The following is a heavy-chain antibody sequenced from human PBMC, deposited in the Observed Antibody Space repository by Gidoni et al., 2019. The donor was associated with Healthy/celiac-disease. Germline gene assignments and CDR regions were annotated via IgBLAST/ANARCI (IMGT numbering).Heavy chain of an antibody. CDR1: GFTFSSYG. J-gene: IGHJ4*02. CDR3: AKGGTTVTWWEDY. CDR2: ISYDGSNK. D-gene: IGHD4-17*01. Sequence: QVQLVESGGGVVQPGRSLRLSCAASGFTFSSYGMHWVRQAPGKGLEWVAVISYDGSNKYYADSVKGRFTISRDNSKNTLYLQMNSLRAEDTAVYYCAKGGTTVTWWEDYWGQGTLVTVSS. V-gene: IGHV3-30*18.